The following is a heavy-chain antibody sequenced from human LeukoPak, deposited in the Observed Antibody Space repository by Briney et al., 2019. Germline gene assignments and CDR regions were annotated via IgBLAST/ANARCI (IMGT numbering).Heavy chain of an antibody. CDR3: AKARFPGTTPSSAYYFDY. V-gene: IGHV1-2*04. Sequence: ASVKVSCKASGYTFTGYYMHWVRQAPGQGLEWMGRINPNSGGTNYAQKFQGWVTMTRDTSISTAYMELSRLRSDDTAVYYCAKARFPGTTPSSAYYFDYWGQGTLVTVSS. D-gene: IGHD1-7*01. CDR1: GYTFTGYY. J-gene: IGHJ4*02. CDR2: INPNSGGT.